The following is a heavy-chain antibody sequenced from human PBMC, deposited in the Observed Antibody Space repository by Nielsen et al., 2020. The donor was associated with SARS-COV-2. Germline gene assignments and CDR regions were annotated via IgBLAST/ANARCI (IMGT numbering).Heavy chain of an antibody. CDR3: ARIGRKRVGATGYYYYMDV. J-gene: IGHJ6*03. V-gene: IGHV4-61*08. D-gene: IGHD1-26*01. CDR2: IYYSGST. Sequence: SETLSLTCTVSGGSISSGGYYWSWIRQHPGKGLEWIGYIYYSGSTNYNPSLKSRVTISVDTSKNQFSLKLSSVTAADTAVYYCARIGRKRVGATGYYYYMDVWGKGTTVTVSS. CDR1: GGSISSGGYY.